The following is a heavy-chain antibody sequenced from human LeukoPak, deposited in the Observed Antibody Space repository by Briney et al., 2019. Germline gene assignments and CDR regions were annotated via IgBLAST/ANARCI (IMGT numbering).Heavy chain of an antibody. J-gene: IGHJ6*02. V-gene: IGHV4-30-4*02. CDR1: GGSISSGDYY. D-gene: IGHD1-7*01. CDR2: IYSSGST. Sequence: SETLSLTCTVSGGSISSGDYYWSWIRQPPGKGLEWIGYIYSSGSTYYNPSLKSRVTISVDTSKNQFSLKLSSVTAADTAVYYCARDNWNYGSSMDVWGQGTTVTVSS. CDR3: ARDNWNYGSSMDV.